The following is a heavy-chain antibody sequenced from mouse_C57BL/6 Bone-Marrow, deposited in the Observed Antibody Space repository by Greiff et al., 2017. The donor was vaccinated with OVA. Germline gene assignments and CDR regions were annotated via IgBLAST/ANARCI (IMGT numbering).Heavy chain of an antibody. J-gene: IGHJ4*01. CDR2: ISSGSSTI. V-gene: IGHV5-17*01. D-gene: IGHD1-1*01. CDR3: ARHRYGSWDAMDY. CDR1: GFTFSDYG. Sequence: DVKLVESGGGLVKPGGSLKLSCAASGFTFSDYGMHWVRQAPEKGLEWVAYISSGSSTIYYADTVKGRFTISRDNAKNTLFLQMTSLRSEDTAMYYCARHRYGSWDAMDYWGQGTSVTVSS.